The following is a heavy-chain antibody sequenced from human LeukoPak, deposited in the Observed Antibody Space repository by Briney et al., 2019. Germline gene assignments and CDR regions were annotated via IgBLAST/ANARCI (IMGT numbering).Heavy chain of an antibody. CDR1: GCSISSSSYY. J-gene: IGHJ4*02. CDR2: IYYSAST. Sequence: SETLSLTCTVSGCSISSSSYYWGWKRQPPGKGLEWIGSIYYSASTYYNPFLQRRVTISVDTYKNQFSLKLSSVTAADTAVYYCARAHDYGGNPYDYWGQGTLVTVSS. V-gene: IGHV4-39*01. D-gene: IGHD4-23*01. CDR3: ARAHDYGGNPYDY.